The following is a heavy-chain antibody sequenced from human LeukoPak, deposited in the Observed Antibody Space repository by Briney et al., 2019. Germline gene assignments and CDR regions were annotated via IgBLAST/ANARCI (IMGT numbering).Heavy chain of an antibody. CDR1: GGSISSSSYY. V-gene: IGHV4-39*01. D-gene: IGHD1-26*01. CDR2: IYYSGST. Sequence: SETLSLTCTVSGGSISSSSYYWGWIRQPPGKGLEWIGSIYYSGSTYYNPSLKSRVTISVDTSKKQFSLKLSSVTAADTAVYYCARQGELAIDYWGQGTLVTVSS. CDR3: ARQGELAIDY. J-gene: IGHJ4*02.